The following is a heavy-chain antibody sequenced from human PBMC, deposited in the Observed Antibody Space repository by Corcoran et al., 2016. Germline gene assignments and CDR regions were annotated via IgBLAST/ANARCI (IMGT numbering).Heavy chain of an antibody. CDR3: ARTVVSSSGYGAAVGPGGWFDP. D-gene: IGHD6-13*01. V-gene: IGHV3-21*01. CDR2: ISSSSSYI. CDR1: GFTFSSYS. J-gene: IGHJ5*02. Sequence: EVQLVESGGGLVKPGGSLRLSCAASGFTFSSYSMNWVRQAPGKGLEWVSSISSSSSYIYYADSVKGRFTISRDNAKNSLYLQMNSLRAEDTGVDDCARTVVSSSGYGAAVGPGGWFDPWGQGTLVTVSS.